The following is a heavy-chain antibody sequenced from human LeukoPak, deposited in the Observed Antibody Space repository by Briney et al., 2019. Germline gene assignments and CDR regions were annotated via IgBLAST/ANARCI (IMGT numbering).Heavy chain of an antibody. CDR2: VTNSGGST. J-gene: IGHJ4*02. CDR3: VQETGQNWGYLDD. CDR1: GFIFSIYA. D-gene: IGHD7-27*01. Sequence: GGSLRLSCAASGFIFSIYAMSWVRQAPGKGLEWVSSVTNSGGSTYYADSVKGRFAISRDNSKNTLYLQMNTLRADDTAVYCCVQETGQNWGYLDDWGQGTLVTV. V-gene: IGHV3-23*01.